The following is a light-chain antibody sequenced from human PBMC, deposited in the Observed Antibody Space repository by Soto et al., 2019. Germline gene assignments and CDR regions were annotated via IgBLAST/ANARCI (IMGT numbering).Light chain of an antibody. J-gene: IGLJ1*01. CDR1: SSDVGGYNY. CDR2: DVS. Sequence: QPVLTQPASVSGSPGQSITISCTGTSSDVGGYNYVSWYQQHPGKAPKLMIYDVSNRPSGVSNRFSGSKSGNTASLTISGLQAEDEADYYCSSYTISSTLVFGTGTKVTVL. CDR3: SSYTISSTLV. V-gene: IGLV2-14*01.